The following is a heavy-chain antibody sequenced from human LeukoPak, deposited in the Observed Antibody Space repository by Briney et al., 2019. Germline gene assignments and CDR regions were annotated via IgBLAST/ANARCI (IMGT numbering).Heavy chain of an antibody. CDR1: GFSVSSNY. D-gene: IGHD5-24*01. CDR3: ARGWRWLQLSGDYYYMDV. Sequence: GGSLRLSCAASGFSVSSNYMSWVRQAPGKGLEWVSVIYSGGSTYYADSVKGRFTISRDNSKNTLYLQMNSLRAEDTAVYYCARGWRWLQLSGDYYYMDVWGQGTLVTVSS. CDR2: IYSGGST. V-gene: IGHV3-53*01. J-gene: IGHJ6*03.